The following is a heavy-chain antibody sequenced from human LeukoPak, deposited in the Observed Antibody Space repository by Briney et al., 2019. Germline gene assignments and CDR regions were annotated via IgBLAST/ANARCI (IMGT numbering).Heavy chain of an antibody. J-gene: IGHJ2*01. Sequence: SETLSFTCTVSGGSISSYYWSWIRQPPGKGLEWIGYIYYSGSTNYNPSLKSRVTISVDTPKNQFSLKLSPVTAADTAVYYCARQGGGFWYFDLWGRGTLVTVSS. D-gene: IGHD6-25*01. CDR2: IYYSGST. CDR3: ARQGGGFWYFDL. V-gene: IGHV4-59*08. CDR1: GGSISSYY.